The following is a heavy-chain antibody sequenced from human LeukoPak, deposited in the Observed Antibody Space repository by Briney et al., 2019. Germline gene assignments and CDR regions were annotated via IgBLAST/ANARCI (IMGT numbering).Heavy chain of an antibody. Sequence: ASVKVSCKASGYLFTGYYLHWVRLAPGQGLEWLGWINPHSAGTNYAQKFQGRVTMTTDTSTSTAYMELRSLRSDDTAVYYCARTSHESVLYWSDPWGQGTLVNVSS. CDR3: ARTSHESVLYWSDP. J-gene: IGHJ5*02. D-gene: IGHD3-16*01. CDR1: GYLFTGYY. CDR2: INPHSAGT. V-gene: IGHV1-2*02.